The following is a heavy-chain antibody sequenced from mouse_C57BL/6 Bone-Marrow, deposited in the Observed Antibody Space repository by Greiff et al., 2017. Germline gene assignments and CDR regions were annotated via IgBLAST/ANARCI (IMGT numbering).Heavy chain of an antibody. V-gene: IGHV6-6*01. Sequence: EVQGVESGGGLVQPGGSMKLSCAASGFTFSDAWMDWVRQSPEKGLEWVAEIRNKANNHATYYAESVKGRFTISRDDYKSSVYLQMNSLRAEDTGIYYCTPVVDWYFDVWGTGTTVTVSS. CDR3: TPVVDWYFDV. D-gene: IGHD1-1*01. CDR1: GFTFSDAW. CDR2: IRNKANNHAT. J-gene: IGHJ1*03.